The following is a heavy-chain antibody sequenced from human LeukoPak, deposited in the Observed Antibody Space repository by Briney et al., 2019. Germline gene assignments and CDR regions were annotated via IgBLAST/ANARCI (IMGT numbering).Heavy chain of an antibody. CDR3: ARESSSSWYRSDAFDI. CDR1: GFTFTSYS. CDR2: ISSSSSTI. D-gene: IGHD6-13*01. V-gene: IGHV3-48*01. J-gene: IGHJ3*02. Sequence: GGSLRLSCAASGFTFTSYSMNWVRQAPGKGLEWVSYISSSSSTICYADPVKGRFTISRDSAKNSLYLQMNSLRAEDTAVYYCARESSSSWYRSDAFDIWGQGTMVTVSS.